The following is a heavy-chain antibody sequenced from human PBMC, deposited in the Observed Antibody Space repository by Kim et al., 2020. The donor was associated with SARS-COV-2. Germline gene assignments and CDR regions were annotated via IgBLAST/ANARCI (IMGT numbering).Heavy chain of an antibody. V-gene: IGHV4-59*01. J-gene: IGHJ6*02. CDR3: AREGSGSYLNYYYYYGMDV. Sequence: SRVTISVDTSKNQFSLKLSSVTAADTAVYYCAREGSGSYLNYYYYYGMDVWGQGTTVTVSS. D-gene: IGHD3-10*01.